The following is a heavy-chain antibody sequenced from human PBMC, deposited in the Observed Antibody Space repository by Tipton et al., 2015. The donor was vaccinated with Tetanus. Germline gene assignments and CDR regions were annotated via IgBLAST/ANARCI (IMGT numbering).Heavy chain of an antibody. CDR2: IWFDGSKT. CDR1: GFTLRRYG. Sequence: SLRLSCAASGFTLRRYGMHWVRQAPGKGLEWVAIIWFDGSKTYYADSVKGRFIVSRDNAKNSLYLQMNSLRSEDTGIYYCARLVSNAFDVWGQGTVVTVSS. V-gene: IGHV3-33*01. D-gene: IGHD2-8*02. CDR3: ARLVSNAFDV. J-gene: IGHJ3*01.